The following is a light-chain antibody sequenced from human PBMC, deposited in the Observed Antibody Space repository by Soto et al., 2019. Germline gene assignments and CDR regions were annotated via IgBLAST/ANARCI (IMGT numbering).Light chain of an antibody. V-gene: IGKV3-20*01. J-gene: IGKJ5*01. CDR2: GAS. Sequence: EIVFTQSPGTLSLSPGARATLSCRASQSVSSSYLAWYQQKTGQAPRLLIYGASSRATGIPDMFSGCGSGTDFTLTISRLEPEDSAVYYCQQYSRAPITFGPGTRLEIK. CDR1: QSVSSSY. CDR3: QQYSRAPIT.